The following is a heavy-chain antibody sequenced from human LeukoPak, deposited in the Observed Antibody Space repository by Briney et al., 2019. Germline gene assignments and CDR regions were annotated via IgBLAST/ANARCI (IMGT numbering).Heavy chain of an antibody. CDR1: GGTFTSYA. CDR2: IIPIFGTA. CDR3: ARDISSGWYDY. D-gene: IGHD6-19*01. Sequence: SVKVSCKASGGTFTSYAISWVRQAPGQGLEWMGGIIPIFGTANYAQKFQGRVTITTYESTSTAYMELSSLRSEHTAVYYCARDISSGWYDYWGQGTLVTVSS. J-gene: IGHJ4*02. V-gene: IGHV1-69*05.